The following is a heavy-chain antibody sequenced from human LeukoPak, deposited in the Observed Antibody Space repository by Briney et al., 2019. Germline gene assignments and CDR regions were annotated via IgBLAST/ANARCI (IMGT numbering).Heavy chain of an antibody. D-gene: IGHD1-1*01. CDR2: IGHFAGDI. J-gene: IGHJ4*01. V-gene: IGHV3-21*01. Sequence: PGRSLRLSCVATGFTFKSASMSWVRQAPGKGLEWVAFIGHFAGDIFYADSVKGRFNISRDDAKDSVYLQMNSLRVDDTAVYFCARDPYTGSMFDYWGHGTLVTVSS. CDR1: GFTFKSAS. CDR3: ARDPYTGSMFDY.